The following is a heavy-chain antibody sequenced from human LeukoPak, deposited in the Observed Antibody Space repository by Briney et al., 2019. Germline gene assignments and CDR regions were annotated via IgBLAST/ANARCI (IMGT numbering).Heavy chain of an antibody. Sequence: GGSLRLSRTASGFTFSSHGMNWVRQAPGKGLEWVSSVSTGSRYTYFADSVKGRFTIFRDDAYNSLYLQMDSLRAEDTAVYYCARESYDSSGYYPRDFDCWGQGTLVTVSS. CDR2: VSTGSRYT. CDR1: GFTFSSHG. J-gene: IGHJ4*02. V-gene: IGHV3-21*01. CDR3: ARESYDSSGYYPRDFDC. D-gene: IGHD3-22*01.